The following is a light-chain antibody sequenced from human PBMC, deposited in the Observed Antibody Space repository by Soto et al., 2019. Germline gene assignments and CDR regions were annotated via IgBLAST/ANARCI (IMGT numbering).Light chain of an antibody. CDR2: GAS. Sequence: IQMTQSPSSLSASVGDRVTIPCRASQSIGHYLNWYQQKPGKAPKLLIYGASSLQSGVPPRFSGSGSGTDVILTISSLQPEDYATYYCQQSYNTPRTFGPGTKVEIK. J-gene: IGKJ1*01. V-gene: IGKV1-39*01. CDR1: QSIGHY. CDR3: QQSYNTPRT.